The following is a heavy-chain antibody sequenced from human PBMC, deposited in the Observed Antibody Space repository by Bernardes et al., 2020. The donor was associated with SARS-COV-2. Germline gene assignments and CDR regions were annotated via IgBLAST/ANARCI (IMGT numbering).Heavy chain of an antibody. J-gene: IGHJ4*02. CDR2: INPNSGGT. Sequence: ASVKVSCKASGYTFTGYYMHWVRQAPGQGLEWIGWINPNSGGTNYAQNFQGRVTMTRDTSISTVYMELSRLRSDDTAVYYCARGGATIETPDVIFDYWGQGTLVTVSS. V-gene: IGHV1-2*02. CDR1: GYTFTGYY. CDR3: ARGGATIETPDVIFDY. D-gene: IGHD3-9*01.